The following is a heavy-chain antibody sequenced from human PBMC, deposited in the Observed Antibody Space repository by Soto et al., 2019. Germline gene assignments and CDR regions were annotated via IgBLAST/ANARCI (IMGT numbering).Heavy chain of an antibody. Sequence: PSETLSLTCTVSGGSISSGGYYWSWIRQHPGKGLEWIGYIYYSGSTYYNPSLKSRVTISVDTSKNQFSLKLSSVTAADTAVYYCARVSGGPREPPVATDGWGQGPTVTLSS. D-gene: IGHD1-1*01. V-gene: IGHV4-31*03. CDR3: ARVSGGPREPPVATDG. J-gene: IGHJ6*02. CDR1: GGSISSGGYY. CDR2: IYYSGST.